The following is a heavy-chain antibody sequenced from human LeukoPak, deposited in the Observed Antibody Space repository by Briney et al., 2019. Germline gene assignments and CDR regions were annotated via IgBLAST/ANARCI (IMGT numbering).Heavy chain of an antibody. D-gene: IGHD2-15*01. CDR1: GGTFISYA. J-gene: IGHJ4*02. CDR3: ARDKRARGYCSGGSCYLSYFDY. V-gene: IGHV1-69*05. Sequence: SVKVSCKASGGTFISYAISSVRHAPGQGLEWMGWIIPIFGTANYAQKFQGRVTITTDESTSTAYMELSSLRSEDTAVYYCARDKRARGYCSGGSCYLSYFDYWGQGTLVTVSS. CDR2: IIPIFGTA.